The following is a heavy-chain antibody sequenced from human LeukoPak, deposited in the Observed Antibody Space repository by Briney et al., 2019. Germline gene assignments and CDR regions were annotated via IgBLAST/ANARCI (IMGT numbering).Heavy chain of an antibody. V-gene: IGHV3-74*01. CDR1: GFTFSSYW. J-gene: IGHJ5*02. CDR2: VNSDGSST. D-gene: IGHD3-10*01. Sequence: PGGSLRLSCAASGFTFSSYWMHWVRQAPGKGRVWVSRVNSDGSSTSYADSVKGRFTISRDNAKNTLYLQMNSLRAEDTAVYYCARDTVLWFGESYDPYNWFDPWGQGTLVTVSS. CDR3: ARDTVLWFGESYDPYNWFDP.